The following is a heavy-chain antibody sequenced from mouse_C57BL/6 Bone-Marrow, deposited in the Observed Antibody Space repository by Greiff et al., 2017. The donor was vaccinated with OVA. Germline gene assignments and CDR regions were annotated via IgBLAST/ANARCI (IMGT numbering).Heavy chain of an antibody. CDR1: GYTFTSYW. J-gene: IGHJ4*01. CDR2: IYPSDSET. Sequence: QVQLQQPGAELVRPGSSVKLSCKASGYTFTSYWMDWVKQRPGQGLEWIGNIYPSDSETHYNQKFKDKATLTVDKSSSTAYMQLSSLTSEDSAVYYCARAYDSYAMDDWGQGTSVTGSS. V-gene: IGHV1-61*01. D-gene: IGHD2-10*02. CDR3: ARAYDSYAMDD.